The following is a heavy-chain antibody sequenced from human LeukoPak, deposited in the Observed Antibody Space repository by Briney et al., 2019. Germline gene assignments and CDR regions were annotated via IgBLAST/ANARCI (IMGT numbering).Heavy chain of an antibody. CDR1: GGTFSSYA. V-gene: IGHV1-69*04. Sequence: GASVKVSCKASGGTFSSYAISWVRQAPGQGLEWMGRIIPILGIANYAQKFQGRVTITADKSTSTAYMELSSLRSEDTAVYYCARDSDGITGTTAPGYWGQGTLVTVSS. D-gene: IGHD1-7*01. J-gene: IGHJ4*02. CDR3: ARDSDGITGTTAPGY. CDR2: IIPILGIA.